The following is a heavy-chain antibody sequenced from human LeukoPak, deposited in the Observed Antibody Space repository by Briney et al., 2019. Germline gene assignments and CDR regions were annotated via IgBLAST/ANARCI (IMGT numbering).Heavy chain of an antibody. CDR3: ARALTEGGSGIGGYAFDI. Sequence: SETLSLTCAVYGGSFSGYYWSWIRQPPGKGLEWIGEINHSGSTNYNPSLKSRVTISVDTSKNQFSLKLSSVTAADTAVYYCARALTEGGSGIGGYAFDIWGQGTMVTVSS. D-gene: IGHD3-10*01. J-gene: IGHJ3*02. CDR1: GGSFSGYY. V-gene: IGHV4-34*01. CDR2: INHSGST.